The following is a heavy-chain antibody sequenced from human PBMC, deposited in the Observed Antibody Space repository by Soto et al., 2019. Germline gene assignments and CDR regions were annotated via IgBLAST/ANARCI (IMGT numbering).Heavy chain of an antibody. V-gene: IGHV1-2*02. D-gene: IGHD6-13*01. CDR1: GYTFTGYY. CDR3: ARDRSSSWYSAYYYYGMDV. J-gene: IGHJ6*02. Sequence: ASVKVSCKASGYTFTGYYMHWVRQAPGQGLEWMGWINPNSGGTNYAQKFQGRVTMTRDTSISTAYMELSRLRSDDTAVYYCARDRSSSWYSAYYYYGMDVWGQGTTVTVSS. CDR2: INPNSGGT.